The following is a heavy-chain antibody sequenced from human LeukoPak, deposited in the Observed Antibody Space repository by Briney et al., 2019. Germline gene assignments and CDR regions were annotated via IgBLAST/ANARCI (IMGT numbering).Heavy chain of an antibody. CDR3: AKAPYVYGGNSAVDFDY. V-gene: IGHV3-30*18. D-gene: IGHD4-23*01. CDR2: ISYDGSNK. J-gene: IGHJ4*02. CDR1: GFTFSSYG. Sequence: PGGSLRLSCAASGFTFSSYGMHWVRQAPGKGLEWVAVISYDGSNKYYADSVKGRFTISRDNSKNTLYLQMNSLRAEDTAVYYCAKAPYVYGGNSAVDFDYWGQGTLVTVSS.